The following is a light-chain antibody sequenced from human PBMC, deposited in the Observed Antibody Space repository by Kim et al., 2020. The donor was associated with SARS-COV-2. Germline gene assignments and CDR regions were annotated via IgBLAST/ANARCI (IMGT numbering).Light chain of an antibody. J-gene: IGLJ2*01. CDR1: SSDVGGYRY. V-gene: IGLV2-11*01. CDR2: SVT. CDR3: CSYAGNYVV. Sequence: PGQSVTISCTGTSSDVGGYRYVSWYQQHPGKAPKLMIYSVTNRPSGVPDRFSGSKSGNTASLTISGLQAEDEADYYCCSYAGNYVVFGGGTQLTVL.